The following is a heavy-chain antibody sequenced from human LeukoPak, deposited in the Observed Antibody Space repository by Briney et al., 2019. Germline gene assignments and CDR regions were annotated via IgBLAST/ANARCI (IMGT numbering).Heavy chain of an antibody. D-gene: IGHD2-2*01. CDR1: GFTFSSYW. CDR2: IKQDGGEK. J-gene: IGHJ4*02. CDR3: ARHGTNREVPAAIDH. V-gene: IGHV3-7*03. Sequence: QPGGSLRLSCAVSGFTFSSYWMNWVRQAPGKGLEWVASIKQDGGEKSYVDSVKGRFTISRDNAKKSLYLQMNSLRVEDTALYYCARHGTNREVPAAIDHWGQGTLVTVSS.